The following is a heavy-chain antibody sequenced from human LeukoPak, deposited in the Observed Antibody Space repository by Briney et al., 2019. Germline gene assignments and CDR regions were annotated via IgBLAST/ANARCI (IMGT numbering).Heavy chain of an antibody. V-gene: IGHV4-39*01. CDR3: ARHLQVLRYFDWSYYFDY. CDR2: IYYSGST. CDR1: GGSISSSSYY. Sequence: SETLSLTCTVSGGSISSSSYYWGWIRQPPGKGLEWIGSIYYSGSTYYNPSLKSRVTISVDTSKNQFSLKLSSVTAADTAVYYCARHLQVLRYFDWSYYFDYWGQGTLVTVSS. D-gene: IGHD3-9*01. J-gene: IGHJ4*02.